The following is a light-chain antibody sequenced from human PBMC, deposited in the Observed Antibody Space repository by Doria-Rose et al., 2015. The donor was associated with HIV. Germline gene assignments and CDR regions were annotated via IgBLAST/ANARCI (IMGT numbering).Light chain of an antibody. CDR1: QSLLYTSKNY. Sequence: EIVLTQSSEYLGMSLGERATLNCKSNQSLLYTSKNYLAWYQQMPGQPPTLLIDWASTRQSGVTARFSGSGSGTDVTLTISSLEAEDVAVYYCQQYYDTPSFGPGTPVDIK. CDR2: WAS. V-gene: IGKV4-1*01. CDR3: QQYYDTPS. J-gene: IGKJ3*01.